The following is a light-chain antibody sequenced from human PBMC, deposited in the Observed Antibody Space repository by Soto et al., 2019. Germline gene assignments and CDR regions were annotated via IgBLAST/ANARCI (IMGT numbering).Light chain of an antibody. Sequence: EVVLTQSPDTLSFSPGEGATLSCRASHSISSDYLVWYQQKPGQAPRLLIYGASSRATGIPDRFSGSGSGTDFTLTISSLQSEDYAVYYCQQYNTWPPWTFGQGTKVDIK. V-gene: IGKV3-20*01. CDR2: GAS. J-gene: IGKJ1*01. CDR3: QQYNTWPPWT. CDR1: HSISSDY.